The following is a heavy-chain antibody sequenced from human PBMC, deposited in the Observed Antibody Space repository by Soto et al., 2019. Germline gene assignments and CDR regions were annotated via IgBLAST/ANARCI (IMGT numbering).Heavy chain of an antibody. D-gene: IGHD3-9*01. CDR3: ARESHDILTGPPWVWYFDL. J-gene: IGHJ2*01. V-gene: IGHV4-34*01. Sequence: QVQLQQWGAGPLRPLETLSLTCGVSGGSFSGYYWAWIRRSPGKGLEWIGEINDRGSINYNPSVKSRVSISVDTSKNHYSLNLRSVTAADTAVYYCARESHDILTGPPWVWYFDLWGRGTLVTVSS. CDR2: INDRGSI. CDR1: GGSFSGYY.